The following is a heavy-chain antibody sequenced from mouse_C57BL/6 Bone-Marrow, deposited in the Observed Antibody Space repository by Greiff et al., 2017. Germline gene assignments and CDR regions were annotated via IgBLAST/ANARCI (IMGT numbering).Heavy chain of an antibody. Sequence: VQLQQSGPELVKPGASVKISCKASGYSFTSYYIHWVKQRPGQGLEWIGWIYPGSGNTKYNEKFKGKATLTADTSSSTAYMQLSSLTSEDSAVYYCARAYYSISFAYWGQGTLVTVSA. CDR2: IYPGSGNT. CDR3: ARAYYSISFAY. D-gene: IGHD2-5*01. V-gene: IGHV1-66*01. CDR1: GYSFTSYY. J-gene: IGHJ3*01.